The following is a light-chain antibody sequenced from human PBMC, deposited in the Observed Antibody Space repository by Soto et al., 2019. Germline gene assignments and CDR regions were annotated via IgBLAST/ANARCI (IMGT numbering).Light chain of an antibody. CDR3: SSYTSSSTLVV. J-gene: IGLJ2*01. CDR1: SSDVGGYNY. V-gene: IGLV2-14*01. Sequence: QSALTQPASVSGSPGQSITISCTGTSSDVGGYNYVSWYQQHPGKAPKLMIYEVSNRPSGVSNPFSGSKSGNTDSLTISGLQAEDVADYYCSSYTSSSTLVVFGGGTKLTVL. CDR2: EVS.